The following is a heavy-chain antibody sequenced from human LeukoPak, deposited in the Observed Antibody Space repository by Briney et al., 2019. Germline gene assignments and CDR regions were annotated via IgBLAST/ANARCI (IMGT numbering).Heavy chain of an antibody. D-gene: IGHD2-2*03. Sequence: ASVKVSCKASGYTFTGYYMHWVRQAPGQGLEWMGWINPNSGGTNYAQKFQGRVTMTRDTSISTAYMELSRLRSDDTAVCYCARGLDIVVVPAAMPFDYWGQGTLVTVSS. CDR3: ARGLDIVVVPAAMPFDY. CDR2: INPNSGGT. V-gene: IGHV1-2*02. CDR1: GYTFTGYY. J-gene: IGHJ4*02.